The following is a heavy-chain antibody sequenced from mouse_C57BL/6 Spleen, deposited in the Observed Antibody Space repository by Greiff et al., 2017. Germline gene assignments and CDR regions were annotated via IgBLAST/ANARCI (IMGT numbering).Heavy chain of an antibody. J-gene: IGHJ4*01. CDR2: IWWDDDK. D-gene: IGHD1-1*01. Sequence: QVTLKVSGPGILQPSQTLSLTCSFSGFSLSTFGMGVGWIRQPSGKGLEWLAHIWWDDDKYYNPALKSRLTISKDTSKNQVFLKIANVDTADTATYYCARAYYYGSSAPYYYAMDYWGQGTSVTVSS. CDR3: ARAYYYGSSAPYYYAMDY. CDR1: GFSLSTFGMG. V-gene: IGHV8-8*01.